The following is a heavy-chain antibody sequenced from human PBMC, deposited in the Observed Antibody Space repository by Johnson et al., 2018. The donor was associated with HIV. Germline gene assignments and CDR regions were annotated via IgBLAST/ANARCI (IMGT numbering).Heavy chain of an antibody. CDR2: ISYDGSNK. V-gene: IGHV3-30-3*02. Sequence: QVQLVESGGGVVQPGGSLRLSCAASGFTFSSYAMHWVRQAPGKGLEWVAVISYDGSNKYYADSVKGRFTISRDNSKNTLYLQMNSLRVEDTAVYYCAKSPGKDHGGKSGAFDIWGQGTMVTVSS. CDR1: GFTFSSYA. D-gene: IGHD4-23*01. J-gene: IGHJ3*02. CDR3: AKSPGKDHGGKSGAFDI.